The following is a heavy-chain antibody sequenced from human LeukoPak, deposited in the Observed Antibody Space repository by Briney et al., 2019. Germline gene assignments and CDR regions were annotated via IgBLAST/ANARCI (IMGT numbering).Heavy chain of an antibody. Sequence: SQTLSLTCAISADSVSSNSAAWNWLRQSPSRGLEWLGRTYYRSKWYNDYAVSVKSRITINPDTSKNQFSLQLNSVTPEDTAVYYCARDLTSSGWYDYYGMDVWGQGTTVTVSS. CDR3: ARDLTSSGWYDYYGMDV. V-gene: IGHV6-1*01. D-gene: IGHD6-19*01. CDR2: TYYRSKWYN. J-gene: IGHJ6*02. CDR1: ADSVSSNSAA.